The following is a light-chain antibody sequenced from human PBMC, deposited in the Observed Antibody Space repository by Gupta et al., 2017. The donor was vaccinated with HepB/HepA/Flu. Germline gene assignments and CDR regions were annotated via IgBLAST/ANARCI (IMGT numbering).Light chain of an antibody. J-gene: IGKJ1*01. CDR1: QTVLYSSNNKNY. CDR3: QQDYSTPQA. Sequence: DIVMTESPDSLAVSLGERATINCKSSQTVLYSSNNKNYLAWYQQKPGQPPKLLIYWASARESGVPDRFRGRGSGTDFTLTITSLQAEDVAVYYCQQDYSTPQAFGQGTKVEI. CDR2: WAS. V-gene: IGKV4-1*01.